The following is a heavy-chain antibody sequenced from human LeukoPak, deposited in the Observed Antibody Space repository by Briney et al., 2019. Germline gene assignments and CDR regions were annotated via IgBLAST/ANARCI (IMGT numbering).Heavy chain of an antibody. V-gene: IGHV3-74*01. Sequence: KPGGSLRLSCAASGFTFSSYWMHWVRQAPGKGLVWVSRIDHDGINTNYADSVKGRFTISRDNSKNTLYLQMNSLRAEDTAVYYCANGGLGEPIYNDFDYWGQGTLVTVSS. CDR2: IDHDGINT. CDR1: GFTFSSYW. J-gene: IGHJ4*02. CDR3: ANGGLGEPIYNDFDY. D-gene: IGHD3-16*01.